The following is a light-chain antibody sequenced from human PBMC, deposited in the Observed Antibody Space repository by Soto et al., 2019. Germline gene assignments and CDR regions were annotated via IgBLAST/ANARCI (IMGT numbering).Light chain of an antibody. Sequence: SVLTQPASVSGSPGQSITSSCTGTSSDVGGYNYVSWYQQHPGKAPKLMIYEVSNRPSGVSFRFSGSNSGNTASLTISGLQAEDEADYYCSSYTSRTTYVFXTGTKVTVL. J-gene: IGLJ1*01. CDR3: SSYTSRTTYV. CDR2: EVS. V-gene: IGLV2-14*01. CDR1: SSDVGGYNY.